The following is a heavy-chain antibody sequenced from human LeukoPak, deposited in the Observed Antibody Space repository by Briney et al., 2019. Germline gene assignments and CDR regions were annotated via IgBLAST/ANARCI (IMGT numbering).Heavy chain of an antibody. CDR2: IYSGGST. CDR3: ARGQQLVTYYYYGMDV. Sequence: ETLSLTCAVYGGSFSGYYWSWVRQAPGKGLEWVSVIYSGGSTYYADSVKGRFTISRDNSKNTLYLQMNSLRAEDTAVYYCARGQQLVTYYYYGMDVWGQGTTVTVSS. CDR1: GGSFSGYY. D-gene: IGHD6-13*01. J-gene: IGHJ6*02. V-gene: IGHV3-53*01.